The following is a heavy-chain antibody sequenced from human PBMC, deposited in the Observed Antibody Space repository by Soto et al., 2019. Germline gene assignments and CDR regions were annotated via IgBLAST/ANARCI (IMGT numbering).Heavy chain of an antibody. Sequence: PSETLSLTCTVSGGSIRNSYLSWSRQPPGKGLEWIGYIYYIATTNYNPSIKSRVTISLDTSENQFSLKLSSVTAADTAVYFCERETYSILSGYHINYWGLGTLVTVSS. D-gene: IGHD3-9*01. CDR1: GGSIRNSY. CDR3: ERETYSILSGYHINY. CDR2: IYYIATT. V-gene: IGHV4-59*01. J-gene: IGHJ4*02.